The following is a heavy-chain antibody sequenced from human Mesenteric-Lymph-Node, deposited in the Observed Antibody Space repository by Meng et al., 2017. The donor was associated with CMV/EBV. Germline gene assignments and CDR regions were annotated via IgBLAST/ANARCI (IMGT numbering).Heavy chain of an antibody. CDR2: ISSSSSYI. CDR1: GFTFSSYS. Sequence: GESLKISCAASGFTFSSYSMNWVRQAPGKGLEWVSSISSSSSYIYYADSVKGRFTISRDNAKNSLYLQMNSLRAEDTAVYYCARGRHYYGMDVWGQGNPGHRLL. CDR3: ARGRHYYGMDV. J-gene: IGHJ6*02. V-gene: IGHV3-21*01. D-gene: IGHD6-25*01.